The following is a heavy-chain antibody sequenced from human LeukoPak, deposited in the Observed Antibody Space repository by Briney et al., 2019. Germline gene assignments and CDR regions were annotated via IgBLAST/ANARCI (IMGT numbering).Heavy chain of an antibody. CDR3: ARDTIMGIAVAGTTYYYYYGMDV. CDR1: GGSIGSYY. J-gene: IGHJ6*02. Sequence: SETLSLTCTVSGGSIGSYYWSWIRQPPGKGLEWIGYIYYSGSTNYNPSLKSRVTISVDTSKNQFSLKLSSVTAADTAVYYCARDTIMGIAVAGTTYYYYYGMDVWGQGTTVTVSS. D-gene: IGHD6-19*01. CDR2: IYYSGST. V-gene: IGHV4-59*01.